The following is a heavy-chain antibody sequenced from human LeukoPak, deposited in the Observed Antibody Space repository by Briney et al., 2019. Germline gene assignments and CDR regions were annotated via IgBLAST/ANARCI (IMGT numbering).Heavy chain of an antibody. CDR3: AKGEEFGYYYDSSGYYNY. CDR1: GYTFTTYG. CDR2: ISAYNGNT. V-gene: IGHV1-18*01. Sequence: ASVKVSCKASGYTFTTYGISWVRQAPGQGLEWMGWISAYNGNTNYAQKLQDRVTMTTDTSTSTAYMELRSLRSDDTAVYYCAKGEEFGYYYDSSGYYNYWGQGTLVTVSS. J-gene: IGHJ4*02. D-gene: IGHD3-22*01.